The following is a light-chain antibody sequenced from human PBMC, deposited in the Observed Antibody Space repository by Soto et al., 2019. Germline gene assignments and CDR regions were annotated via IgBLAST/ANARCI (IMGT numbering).Light chain of an antibody. CDR2: RNN. J-gene: IGLJ3*02. V-gene: IGLV1-47*01. CDR3: AAWDDSLSGRGV. CDR1: SSNIGSNY. Sequence: QSVLTQPPSASGTPGQRVTMSCSGSSSNIGSNYVYWYQQLPGTAPKLLIYRNNQRPSGVPDRFSGSKSGTSASLAISGLRSEDEADYYCAAWDDSLSGRGVFGGGTKLTAL.